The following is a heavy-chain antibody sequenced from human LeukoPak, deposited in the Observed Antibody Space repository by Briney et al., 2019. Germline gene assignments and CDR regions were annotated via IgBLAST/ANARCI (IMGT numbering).Heavy chain of an antibody. J-gene: IGHJ6*03. D-gene: IGHD5-18*01. CDR1: RGSISSGNYY. CDR2: FHTRGST. Sequence: PSQTLSLTCTVSRGSISSGNYYWSWIRQPAGKGLEWIGRFHTRGSTNYNPSLKSRVTISVDTSKNQFSLKLSSVTAANTAVYYCARGYSYGSYYYYYYMDVWGKGTTVTVSS. CDR3: ARGYSYGSYYYYYYMDV. V-gene: IGHV4-61*02.